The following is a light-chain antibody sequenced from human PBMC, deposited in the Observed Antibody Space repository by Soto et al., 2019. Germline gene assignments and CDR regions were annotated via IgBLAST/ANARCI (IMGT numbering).Light chain of an antibody. Sequence: QSVLTQPPSVSGAPGQRVTISCTGSSSNIGAGNDVYWYQQLPGTAPKLLIYGNSNRPSGVPDRFSGSKSGTSASLAITGLQAEDEADYYCQAYDSSLSGVVFGGGTKLTVL. CDR2: GNS. CDR1: SSNIGAGND. CDR3: QAYDSSLSGVV. J-gene: IGLJ2*01. V-gene: IGLV1-40*01.